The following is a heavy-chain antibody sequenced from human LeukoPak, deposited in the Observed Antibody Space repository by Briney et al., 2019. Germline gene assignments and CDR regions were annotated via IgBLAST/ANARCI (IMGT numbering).Heavy chain of an antibody. J-gene: IGHJ4*02. CDR2: IIPILGIA. CDR3: ARDRGVLRSFDWLLPLDY. CDR1: GGTFSSYA. Sequence: GASVKVSCKASGGTFSSYAISWVRQAPGQGLEWMGRIIPILGIANYAQKFQGRVTITADKSTSTAYMELSSLRSEDTAVYYCARDRGVLRSFDWLLPLDYWGQGTLVTVSS. V-gene: IGHV1-69*04. D-gene: IGHD3-9*01.